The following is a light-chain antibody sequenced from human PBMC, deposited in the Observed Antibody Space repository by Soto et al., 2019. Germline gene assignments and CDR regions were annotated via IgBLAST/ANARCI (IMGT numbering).Light chain of an antibody. CDR2: EVS. J-gene: IGLJ3*02. CDR1: SSDVGSYNL. V-gene: IGLV2-23*02. Sequence: QSVLTQPAFVSGSPGQSITISCTGTSSDVGSYNLVSWYQQHPGKVPKLMIYEVSKRPSGVSNRFSGSKSGNTASLTISGLQAEDEADYYCCSYAGRTTWVFGGGTKLTVL. CDR3: CSYAGRTTWV.